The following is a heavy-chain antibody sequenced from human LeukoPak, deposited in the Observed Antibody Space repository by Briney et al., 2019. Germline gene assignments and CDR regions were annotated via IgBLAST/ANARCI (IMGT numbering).Heavy chain of an antibody. V-gene: IGHV1-18*01. CDR3: AGRPCGGDCYGAFDI. J-gene: IGHJ3*02. D-gene: IGHD2-21*02. CDR1: GYTFTSYG. Sequence: ASVKVSCKASGYTFTSYGISWVRQAPGQGLEWMGWISAYNGNTNYAQKLQGRVTMTTDTSTSTAYMELRSLRSDDTAVYYCAGRPCGGDCYGAFDIWGQGTMVTVSS. CDR2: ISAYNGNT.